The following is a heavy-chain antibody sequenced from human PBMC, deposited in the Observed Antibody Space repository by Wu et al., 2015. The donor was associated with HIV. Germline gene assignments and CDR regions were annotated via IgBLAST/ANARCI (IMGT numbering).Heavy chain of an antibody. Sequence: QVQLVQSGTEVKKPGASVKVSCKASGYTFTSYDINWVRQATGQGLEWMGWMNPNSGNTGYAQKFQGRVTMTRNTSISTAYMELSSLRSEDTAVYYCARGSRASGIVATIYDYWGQGTLVTVSS. V-gene: IGHV1-8*01. CDR2: MNPNSGNT. CDR3: ARGSRASGIVATIYDY. CDR1: GYTFTSYD. J-gene: IGHJ4*02. D-gene: IGHD5-12*01.